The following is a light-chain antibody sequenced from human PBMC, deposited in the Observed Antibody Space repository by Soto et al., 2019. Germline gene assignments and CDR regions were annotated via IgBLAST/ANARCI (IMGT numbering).Light chain of an antibody. CDR2: DAS. CDR1: QSVGSY. J-gene: IGKJ2*01. V-gene: IGKV3-11*01. CDR3: QQRSNWL. Sequence: EIVLTQSPATLSLSPGERATLSCRASQSVGSYLAWYQQKPGQAPRLLIYDASKRANGVPARFSGRGSGTDFTLTISSLEREDFAVYYCQQRSNWLFGQGTKLEIK.